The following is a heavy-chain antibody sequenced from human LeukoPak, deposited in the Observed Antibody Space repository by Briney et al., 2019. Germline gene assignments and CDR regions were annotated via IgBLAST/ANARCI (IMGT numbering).Heavy chain of an antibody. J-gene: IGHJ4*02. CDR1: GFTFSKYW. CDR3: ARDFGYDFWSGYFSD. CDR2: IKQDGSEK. V-gene: IGHV3-7*01. Sequence: GGSLRLSCAASGFTFSKYWMSWVRQAPEKGLEWVANIKQDGSEKYYVDSVKGRFTISRDNAKSLLYLQMNSLRAEDTVLYYCARDFGYDFWSGYFSDWGQGTLVTVSS. D-gene: IGHD3-3*01.